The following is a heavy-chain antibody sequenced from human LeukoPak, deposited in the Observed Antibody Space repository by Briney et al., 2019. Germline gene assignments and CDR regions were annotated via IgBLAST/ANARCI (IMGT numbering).Heavy chain of an antibody. CDR2: ISSSSSYI. D-gene: IGHD3-22*01. CDR3: AREKGYYYDSSGPFDY. Sequence: GRSLRLSCAASALTFSSYSMNWVRQAPGKGLEWVSSISSSSSYIYYADSVKGRFTISRDNAKNSLYLQMNSLRAEDTAVYYCAREKGYYYDSSGPFDYWGQGTLVTVSS. CDR1: ALTFSSYS. V-gene: IGHV3-21*01. J-gene: IGHJ4*02.